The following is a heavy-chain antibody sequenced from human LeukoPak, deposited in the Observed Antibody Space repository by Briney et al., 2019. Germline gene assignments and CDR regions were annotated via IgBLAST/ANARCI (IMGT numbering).Heavy chain of an antibody. V-gene: IGHV4-59*01. CDR2: IYYGGST. J-gene: IGHJ4*02. CDR3: ARDSGYTSGWYLGY. Sequence: TSETLSLICTVSGGSISGYYWSWIQQPPGKGLEWIGYIYYGGSTNYNPSLKSRVTISVDTSKNQFSLQLSFVTTADTAMYFCARDSGYTSGWYLGYWGQGTLVTVSS. CDR1: GGSISGYY. D-gene: IGHD6-19*01.